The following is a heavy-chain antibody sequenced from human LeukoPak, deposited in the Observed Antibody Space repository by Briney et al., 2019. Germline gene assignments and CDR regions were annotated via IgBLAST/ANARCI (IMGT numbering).Heavy chain of an antibody. D-gene: IGHD1-26*01. J-gene: IGHJ4*02. Sequence: SETLSLTCAVSGGSISSSNWWSWVRQPPGKGLEWIGEIYHSGSTNYNPSLKSRVTISVDKSKNQFSLKLSSVTAADTAVYYCARGRSVGATPLDYWGQGTLVTVSS. CDR1: GGSISSSNW. CDR3: ARGRSVGATPLDY. CDR2: IYHSGST. V-gene: IGHV4-4*02.